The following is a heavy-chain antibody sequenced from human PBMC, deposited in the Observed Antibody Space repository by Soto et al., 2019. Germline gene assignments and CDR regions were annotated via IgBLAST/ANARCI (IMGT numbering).Heavy chain of an antibody. CDR3: AVGATLDYYYGMDV. V-gene: IGHV1-69*13. Sequence: ASVKVSCKASGGTFSSYAISWLRQAPGQGLEWMGGIIPIFGTANYAQKFQGRVTITADESTSTAYMELSSLRSEDTAVYYCAVGATLDYYYGMDVWGQGTTVTVSS. CDR1: GGTFSSYA. D-gene: IGHD1-26*01. CDR2: IIPIFGTA. J-gene: IGHJ6*02.